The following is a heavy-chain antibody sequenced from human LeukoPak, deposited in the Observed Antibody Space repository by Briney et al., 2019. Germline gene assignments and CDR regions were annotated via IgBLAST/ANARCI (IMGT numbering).Heavy chain of an antibody. V-gene: IGHV3-30*03. D-gene: IGHD5-18*01. CDR1: GFTFSSYG. J-gene: IGHJ4*02. Sequence: GGSLRLSCAASGFTFSSYGMHWVRQAPGKGLEWVAVISYDGSNKYYADSVKGRFTISRDNAKNSLYLQMNSLRAEDTAVYYCARERGYSYGYSDYWGQGTLVTVSS. CDR3: ARERGYSYGYSDY. CDR2: ISYDGSNK.